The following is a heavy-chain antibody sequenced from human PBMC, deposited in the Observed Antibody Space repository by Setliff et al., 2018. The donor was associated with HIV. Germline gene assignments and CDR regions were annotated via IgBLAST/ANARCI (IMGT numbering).Heavy chain of an antibody. CDR2: INPSGGST. CDR1: GYTFTSYI. CDR3: ARWGRGFGY. J-gene: IGHJ4*02. Sequence: ASVKVSCKASGYTFTSYILHWVRQAAGQGLEWVGRINPSGGSTSYALKFQDRVTMTRDTSTSTVYMEMRSLTSEDTAMYYCARWGRGFGYWGQGTLVTVSS. D-gene: IGHD3-10*01. V-gene: IGHV1-46*01.